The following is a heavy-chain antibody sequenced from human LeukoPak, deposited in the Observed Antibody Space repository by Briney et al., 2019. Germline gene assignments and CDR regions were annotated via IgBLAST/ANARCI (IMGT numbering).Heavy chain of an antibody. CDR2: IWYGGSNK. V-gene: IGHV3-33*08. CDR3: ARVRAATQRSPFDY. J-gene: IGHJ4*02. D-gene: IGHD2-15*01. Sequence: PGGSLRLSCAASGFTFSSYGMHWVRQAPGKGLEWVAVIWYGGSNKYYADSVKGRFTISRDNSKNTLYLQMNSLRAEDTAVYYCARVRAATQRSPFDYWGQGTLVTVSS. CDR1: GFTFSSYG.